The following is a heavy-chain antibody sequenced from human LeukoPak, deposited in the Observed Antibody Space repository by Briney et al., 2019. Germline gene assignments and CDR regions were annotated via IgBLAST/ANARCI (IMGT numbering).Heavy chain of an antibody. V-gene: IGHV1-18*01. Sequence: GASVKVSCKASGGTFSSYAISWVRQAPGQGLEWMGWSSVYNGNTNYAQKFQGRVTMTTDTSTDTAYMELRNLLFDDTAVYYCAKGRRVDADDHFDYWGQGTLVTVSS. D-gene: IGHD1-1*01. CDR2: SSVYNGNT. CDR3: AKGRRVDADDHFDY. CDR1: GGTFSSYA. J-gene: IGHJ4*02.